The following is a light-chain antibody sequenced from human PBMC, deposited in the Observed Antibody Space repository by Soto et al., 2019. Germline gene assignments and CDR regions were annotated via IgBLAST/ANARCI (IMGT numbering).Light chain of an antibody. J-gene: IGKJ1*01. Sequence: DIQMTQSPSSLSASVGDRVTITCRASQSISSYLNWYQQKPGKAPTLLIYAASSLQSGVSSRFSGSGSGTDFTLTISSLQPEDFATYYCQQTSSTPGTLGQGTKVDIK. CDR3: QQTSSTPGT. CDR1: QSISSY. V-gene: IGKV1-39*01. CDR2: AAS.